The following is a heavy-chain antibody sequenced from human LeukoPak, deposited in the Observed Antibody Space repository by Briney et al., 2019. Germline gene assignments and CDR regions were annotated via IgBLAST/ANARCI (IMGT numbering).Heavy chain of an antibody. Sequence: SETLSLTCTVSGGSISSYYWSWIRQPPGKGLEWIGYIYYSESTNYNPSLKSRVTISVDTSKNQFSLKLSSVTAADTAVYYCARAGAAAGTFATYYYYGMDVWGQGTTVTVSS. V-gene: IGHV4-59*01. CDR1: GGSISSYY. J-gene: IGHJ6*02. CDR3: ARAGAAAGTFATYYYYGMDV. CDR2: IYYSEST. D-gene: IGHD6-13*01.